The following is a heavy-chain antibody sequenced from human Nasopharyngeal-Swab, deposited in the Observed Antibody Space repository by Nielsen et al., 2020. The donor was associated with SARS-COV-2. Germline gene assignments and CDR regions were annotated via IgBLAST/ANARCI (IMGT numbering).Heavy chain of an antibody. CDR2: INTDGSTT. J-gene: IGHJ4*02. D-gene: IGHD6-6*01. CDR3: ARLYSNSISDY. CDR1: GFTLRNYW. Sequence: GGSLRLSCVASGFTLRNYWMHWVSQAPGQGLVWVARINTDGSTTSYADSVKGRLTISRDNAKNTLYLQMNSLRAEDTAMYYCARLYSNSISDYWGQGTLVTVSS. V-gene: IGHV3-74*01.